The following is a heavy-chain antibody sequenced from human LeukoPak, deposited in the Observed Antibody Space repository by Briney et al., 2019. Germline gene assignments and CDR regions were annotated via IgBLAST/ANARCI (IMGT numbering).Heavy chain of an antibody. CDR1: HYFLTNGHY. CDR3: ARSMEETTIFGVVIIHFDS. V-gene: IGHV4-38-2*01. J-gene: IGHJ4*02. D-gene: IGHD3-3*01. CDR2: VFHSGST. Sequence: SETLSLTCSVSHYFLTNGHYWGWIRQSPGKGLEWIGSVFHSGSTYYNPSLKSRVTISVDTSKNQFSLKLSSVTAADTAIYYCARSMEETTIFGVVIIHFDSWGQGTPVTVSS.